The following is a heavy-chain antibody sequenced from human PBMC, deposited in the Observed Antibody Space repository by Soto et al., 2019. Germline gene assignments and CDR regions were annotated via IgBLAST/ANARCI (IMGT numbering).Heavy chain of an antibody. Sequence: QLQLQESGSGLVKPSQTLSLTCAVSGGSISSGGYSWSWIRQPPGKGLEWIGYIYHSGSTYYNPSLKSRVTISVDRSKNQFSLKLSSVTAADTAVYYSARGAGGAGQNYYYYGMDVWGQGTTVTVSS. V-gene: IGHV4-30-2*01. CDR2: IYHSGST. CDR3: ARGAGGAGQNYYYYGMDV. CDR1: GGSISSGGYS. J-gene: IGHJ6*02.